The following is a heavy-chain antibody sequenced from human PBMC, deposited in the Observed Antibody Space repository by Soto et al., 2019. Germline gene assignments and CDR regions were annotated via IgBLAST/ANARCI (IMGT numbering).Heavy chain of an antibody. V-gene: IGHV1-69*02. CDR3: ATSYGSGSAHFDS. CDR2: IIPMLGMS. Sequence: QVQLVQSGAGVTKPGSSVTVSCTASGDTFSRFTLSWVRQAPGQGLEWMGRIIPMLGMSNSALKFQGRVTITADKSTNKVYMHLNSLRSDDTAVYYCATSYGSGSAHFDSWGQGTLVTVSS. CDR1: GDTFSRFT. J-gene: IGHJ4*02. D-gene: IGHD3-10*01.